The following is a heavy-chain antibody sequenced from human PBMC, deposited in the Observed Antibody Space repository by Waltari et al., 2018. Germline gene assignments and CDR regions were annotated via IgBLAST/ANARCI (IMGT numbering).Heavy chain of an antibody. CDR3: ARRGVVVPAARGYYYYYMDV. D-gene: IGHD2-2*01. CDR1: GYTFTSYD. V-gene: IGHV1-8*01. Sequence: QVQLVQSGAEVKKPGASVKVSCKASGYTFTSYDINWVRQATGQGLEWMGGRNPNRGNTGYAQKFQGRVTMTRNTSISTAYMELSSLRSEDTAVYYCARRGVVVPAARGYYYYYMDVWGKGTTVTVSS. CDR2: RNPNRGNT. J-gene: IGHJ6*03.